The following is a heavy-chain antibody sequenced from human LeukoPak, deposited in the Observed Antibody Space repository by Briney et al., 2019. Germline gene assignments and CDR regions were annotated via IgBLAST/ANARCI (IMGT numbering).Heavy chain of an antibody. CDR1: GFTFSSYS. CDR2: ISSSSSYI. CDR3: ARGPNRGGYGGNSRFDY. V-gene: IGHV3-21*01. D-gene: IGHD4-23*01. Sequence: GGSLRLSCAASGFTFSSYSMNWVRQAPGKGLEWVSSISSSSSYIYYADSVKGRFTISRDNAKNSLYLQMSSLRAEDTAVYYCARGPNRGGYGGNSRFDYWGQGTLVTVSS. J-gene: IGHJ4*02.